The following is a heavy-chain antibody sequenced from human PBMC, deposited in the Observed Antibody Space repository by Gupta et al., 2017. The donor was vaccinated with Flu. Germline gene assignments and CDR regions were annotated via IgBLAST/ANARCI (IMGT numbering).Heavy chain of an antibody. J-gene: IGHJ5*02. CDR3: ARGYCSGGTCYSGGHNWFDP. D-gene: IGHD2-15*01. Sequence: WIRQRPVKGLEWIGHIYYDGYTYYNPSLKSRVTSSLDTSKNQFSLKLTSVTAADTAVYYCARGYCSGGTCYSGGHNWFDPWGQGTLVTVSS. V-gene: IGHV4-31*02. CDR2: IYYDGYT.